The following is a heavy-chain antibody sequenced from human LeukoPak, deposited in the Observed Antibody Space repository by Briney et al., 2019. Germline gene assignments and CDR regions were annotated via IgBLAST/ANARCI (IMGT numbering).Heavy chain of an antibody. CDR3: ARGWAPRGEKSSFDQ. CDR1: GGSISRDSGGSISTIY. CDR2: IFASGHI. D-gene: IGHD3-10*01. V-gene: IGHV4-4*07. J-gene: IGHJ4*02. Sequence: SETLSLTCSVSGGSISRDSGGSISTIYWTWIRLVAGKGLEWLGRIFASGHINYNPFLRSRISMSVDTSKNQFSLKLSSVTAAGTAVYYCARGWAPRGEKSSFDQWGQGTLVTVSS.